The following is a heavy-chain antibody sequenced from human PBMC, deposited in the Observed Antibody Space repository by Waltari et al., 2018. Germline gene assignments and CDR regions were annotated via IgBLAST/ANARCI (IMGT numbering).Heavy chain of an antibody. V-gene: IGHV4-39*01. CDR2: VYYNGAK. J-gene: IGHJ4*02. D-gene: IGHD3-3*01. CDR3: VRQRSADFWSGYFDL. CDR1: GASISTSTFY. Sequence: QAQLQELGPGQVKPSETLSFRCAVSGASISTSTFYWGWVRQPPGKGLEWVGSVYYNGAKFYNPSLKSRRTLSMDTSNNHFSLSLTSVTAADTAIHYCVRQRSADFWSGYFDLWGQGTLVTVSS.